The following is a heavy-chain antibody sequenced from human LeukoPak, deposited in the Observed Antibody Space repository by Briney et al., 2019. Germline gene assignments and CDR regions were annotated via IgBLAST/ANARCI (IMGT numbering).Heavy chain of an antibody. CDR1: GYTFTGYY. J-gene: IGHJ4*02. V-gene: IGHV1-2*02. Sequence: ASVKVSCKASGYTFTGYYIHWLRQAPGQVLEWMGWVNPNSGVTNYAQNFQGRVTMTRDTSITTACMELSRLTSDDTAVYYCVRDRSLNYWGQGTLVTVSS. CDR3: VRDRSLNY. CDR2: VNPNSGVT.